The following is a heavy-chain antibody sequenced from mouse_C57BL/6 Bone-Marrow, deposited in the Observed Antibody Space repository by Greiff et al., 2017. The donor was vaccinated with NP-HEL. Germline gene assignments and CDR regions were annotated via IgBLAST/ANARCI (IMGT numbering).Heavy chain of an antibody. CDR1: GYTFTSYW. Sequence: QVQLKQPGAELVKPGASVKMSCKASGYTFTSYWITWVKQRPGQGLEWIGDIYPGSGSTNYNEKFKSKATLTVDTSSSTAYMQLSSLTSEDSAVYYCARGIYDGYYWFAYWGQGTLVTVSA. J-gene: IGHJ3*01. CDR2: IYPGSGST. D-gene: IGHD2-3*01. CDR3: ARGIYDGYYWFAY. V-gene: IGHV1-55*01.